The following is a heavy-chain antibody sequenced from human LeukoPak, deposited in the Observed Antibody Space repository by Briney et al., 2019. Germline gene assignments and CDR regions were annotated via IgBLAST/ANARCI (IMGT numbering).Heavy chain of an antibody. D-gene: IGHD3-22*01. CDR3: ARAGEYYDSSGYYYTHDAFDI. CDR1: GGSISSGDYY. Sequence: SETLSLTCTVSGGSISSGDYYWSWIRQPPGKGLEWIGYIYYSGSTYYNPSLKSRVTISIDTSKNQFSLKLSSVTAADTAVYYCARAGEYYDSSGYYYTHDAFDIWGQGTMVTVSS. CDR2: IYYSGST. V-gene: IGHV4-30-4*01. J-gene: IGHJ3*02.